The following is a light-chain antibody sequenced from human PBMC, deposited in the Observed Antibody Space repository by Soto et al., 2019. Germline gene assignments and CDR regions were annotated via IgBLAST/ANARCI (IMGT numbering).Light chain of an antibody. CDR1: SGHSSYA. CDR3: QTWDTGARVV. CDR2: LSSDGSH. J-gene: IGLJ2*01. V-gene: IGLV4-69*01. Sequence: QLVLTQSPSASASLGASVKLTCTLSSGHSSYAIAWHQQQPEKGPRYLMKLSSDGSHSKGDGIPDRFSGSSSGAERYLTISSLPSEDAADYYCQTWDTGARVVFGGGTKLTVL.